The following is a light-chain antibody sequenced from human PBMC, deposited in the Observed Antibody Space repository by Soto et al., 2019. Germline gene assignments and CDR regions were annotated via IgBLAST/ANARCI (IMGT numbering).Light chain of an antibody. CDR3: QQRRDWPLT. Sequence: MTQSPSTLSGSVGDRVTITCRASQSVSSNLAWYQQKPGQAPRLLIYGASTRATGIPARFSGSGSGTEFTLTISSLQSEDFAVYYCQQRRDWPLTFGGGSKVDIK. V-gene: IGKV3-15*01. CDR2: GAS. CDR1: QSVSSN. J-gene: IGKJ4*01.